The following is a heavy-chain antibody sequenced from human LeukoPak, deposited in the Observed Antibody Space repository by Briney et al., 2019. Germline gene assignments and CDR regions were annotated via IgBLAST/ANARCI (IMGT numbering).Heavy chain of an antibody. D-gene: IGHD6-13*01. CDR3: ARDRRASIAAAEDY. CDR1: GYTFITHG. CDR2: ISAYNCNT. V-gene: IGHV1-18*01. Sequence: ASVTVSCMASGYTFITHGLTWLRQAPGQGLEWMGWISAYNCNTIYAQTLQDRLTMTTDTSTSTVYMELRRLRSDDTAVYYCARDRRASIAAAEDYWGQGTLVTVSS. J-gene: IGHJ4*02.